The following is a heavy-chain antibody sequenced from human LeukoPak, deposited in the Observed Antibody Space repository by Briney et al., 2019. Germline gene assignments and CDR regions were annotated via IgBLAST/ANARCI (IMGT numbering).Heavy chain of an antibody. Sequence: PGGSLRLSCAASGFTFSSYSMNWVRLAPGKGLEWVSSISSSSSYIYYADSVKGRFTISRDNAKNSLYLQMNSLRAEDTAVYYCARDKYLAAASGRFDYWGQGTLVTVSS. J-gene: IGHJ4*02. CDR2: ISSSSSYI. CDR1: GFTFSSYS. V-gene: IGHV3-21*01. D-gene: IGHD6-13*01. CDR3: ARDKYLAAASGRFDY.